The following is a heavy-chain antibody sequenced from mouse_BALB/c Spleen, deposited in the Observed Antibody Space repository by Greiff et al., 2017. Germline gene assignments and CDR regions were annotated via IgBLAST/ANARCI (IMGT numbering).Heavy chain of an antibody. V-gene: IGHV1S81*02. J-gene: IGHJ1*01. CDR3: ARDGYSYWYFDV. CDR2: INPSNGGT. Sequence: QVQLQQPGAELVKPGASVKLSCKASGYTFTSYYMYWVKQRPGQGLEWIGGINPSNGGTNFNEKFKSKATLTVDKSSSTAYMQLSSLTSEDSAVYYCARDGYSYWYFDVWGAGTTVTVSS. CDR1: GYTFTSYY. D-gene: IGHD2-3*01.